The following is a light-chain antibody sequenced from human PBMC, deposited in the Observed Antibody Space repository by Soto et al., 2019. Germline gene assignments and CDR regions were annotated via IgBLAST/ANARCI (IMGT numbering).Light chain of an antibody. Sequence: EIRLTQSPSTLSSSGGERATLSCRASQSISNYLAWYQQKPGKAPKLLIYGASSRATGIPARFSGTGSETDFTLTISRLEPEDFAIYYCQQRSHWPITFGQGTRLEIK. J-gene: IGKJ5*01. CDR1: QSISNY. CDR2: GAS. V-gene: IGKV3D-20*02. CDR3: QQRSHWPIT.